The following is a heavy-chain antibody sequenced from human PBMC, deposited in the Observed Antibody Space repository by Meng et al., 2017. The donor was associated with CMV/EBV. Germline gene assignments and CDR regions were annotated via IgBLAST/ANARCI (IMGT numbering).Heavy chain of an antibody. CDR3: ARGVAESLGWEMGY. CDR2: IDSDGRDI. D-gene: IGHD1-26*01. J-gene: IGHJ4*02. Sequence: VQLVESGGGFVQPVGSLRLAFAVSGFTLRRYWMHWVRQAPGKGLEWVSRIDSDGRDITYADSVRGRFTISRDDAKNTLYLQMNSLRVEDTAVYYCARGVAESLGWEMGYWGQGTLVTVSS. CDR1: GFTLRRYW. V-gene: IGHV3-74*03.